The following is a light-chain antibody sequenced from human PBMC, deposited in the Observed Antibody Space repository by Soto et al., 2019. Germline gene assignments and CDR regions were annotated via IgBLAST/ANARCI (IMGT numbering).Light chain of an antibody. CDR3: SSYTSSSTRLYV. V-gene: IGLV2-14*01. CDR2: DVS. CDR1: SSDVGGYNY. Sequence: QSALTQPASVSGSPGQSIAISCTGTSSDVGGYNYVSWYQQHPGKAPKLMIYDVSNRPSGVSNRSSGSKSGNTASLTISGLQAEDEADYYCSSYTSSSTRLYVFGTGTKVTV. J-gene: IGLJ1*01.